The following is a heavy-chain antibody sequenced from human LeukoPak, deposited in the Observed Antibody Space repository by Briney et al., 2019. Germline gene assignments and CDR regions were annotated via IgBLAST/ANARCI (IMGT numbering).Heavy chain of an antibody. CDR2: ISSSSAYI. J-gene: IGHJ3*02. Sequence: GGSLRLSCAASGFTFSSYSMNWVRQAPGKGLEWVSSISSSSAYIYYADSVKGRFTISRDNGKNSLYLQMNSLRAEDTAVYYCAKAVAEAFDIWGQGTMVTVSS. CDR3: AKAVAEAFDI. V-gene: IGHV3-21*04. CDR1: GFTFSSYS. D-gene: IGHD6-19*01.